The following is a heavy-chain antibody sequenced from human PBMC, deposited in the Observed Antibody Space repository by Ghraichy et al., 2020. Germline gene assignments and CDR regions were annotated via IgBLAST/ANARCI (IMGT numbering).Heavy chain of an antibody. CDR2: IREDGNDE. CDR1: GFTFATYW. D-gene: IGHD3-10*01. Sequence: GGSLRLSCAASGFTFATYWMTWVRQAPGKGLEWLANIREDGNDENYVDSVKGRFTISRDNAKNSLYLQMNSLRVEDMAVYYCARDRPYGASYLEYWGQGALVTVSA. CDR3: ARDRPYGASYLEY. V-gene: IGHV3-7*01. J-gene: IGHJ4*02.